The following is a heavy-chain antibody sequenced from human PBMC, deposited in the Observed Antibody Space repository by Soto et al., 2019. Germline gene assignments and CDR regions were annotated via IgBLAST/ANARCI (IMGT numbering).Heavy chain of an antibody. V-gene: IGHV3-23*01. D-gene: IGHD3-10*01. Sequence: EEQLLESGGGLVQPGGSLRLSCTASGFTLTSYAINWVRQAPGKGLEWVSATTGGGGLTYYADSVKGRFSVPSDTPGNTLYLQMSNLRLEDTAVYYCARVERGSVARPTRLDPWGQGTLVTVSS. CDR2: TTGGGGLT. J-gene: IGHJ5*02. CDR1: GFTLTSYA. CDR3: ARVERGSVARPTRLDP.